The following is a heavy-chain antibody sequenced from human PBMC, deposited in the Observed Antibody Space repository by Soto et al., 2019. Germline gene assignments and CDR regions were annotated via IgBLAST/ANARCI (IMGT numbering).Heavy chain of an antibody. D-gene: IGHD3-16*01. CDR1: GGSISSGGYY. V-gene: IGHV4-31*03. CDR2: IYYSGST. J-gene: IGHJ3*02. CDR3: ARAPRGVWSGDAFDN. Sequence: PSETLSLTCTVSGGSISSGGYYWSWIRQHPGKGLEWIGYIYYSGSTYYNPSLKSRVTISVDTSKNQFSLKLSSVTAADTAVYYCARAPRGVWSGDAFDNWGQGTMVTVSS.